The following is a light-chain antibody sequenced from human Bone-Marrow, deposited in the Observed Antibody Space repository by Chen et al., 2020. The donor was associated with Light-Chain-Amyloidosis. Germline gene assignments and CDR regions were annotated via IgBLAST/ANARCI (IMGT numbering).Light chain of an antibody. Sequence: ETVMTQSPATLSVSPGERVTLSCSARQSVGSNLAWYQQKPGQAPRLLFYGASTRATGIPARFSGSGSGTEFTLTISSMQSEDFAVYHCQQYNKWPLLTFGGGTRVEI. V-gene: IGKV3-15*01. CDR1: QSVGSN. CDR3: QQYNKWPLLT. CDR2: GAS. J-gene: IGKJ4*01.